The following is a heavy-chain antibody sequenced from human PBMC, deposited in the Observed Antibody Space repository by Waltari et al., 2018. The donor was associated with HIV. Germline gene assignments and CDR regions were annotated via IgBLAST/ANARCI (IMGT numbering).Heavy chain of an antibody. Sequence: EVQWVESGGGSVQTGKSLSLSCAASGFLVSSNYMSWGGQAPGKGLEWVSVIYSDGSTNYADSVKGRFTISREKSTNALYLQMSSLKVEDTAVYYCARDPAAGRVNGPYYYGLDVWGRGTTVTVSS. V-gene: IGHV3-66*01. J-gene: IGHJ6*02. CDR3: ARDPAAGRVNGPYYYGLDV. D-gene: IGHD2-8*01. CDR1: GFLVSSNY. CDR2: IYSDGST.